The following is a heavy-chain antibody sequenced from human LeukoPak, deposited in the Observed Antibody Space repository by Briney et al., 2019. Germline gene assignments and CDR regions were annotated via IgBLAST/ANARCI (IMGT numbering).Heavy chain of an antibody. V-gene: IGHV4-59*08. J-gene: IGHJ4*02. D-gene: IGHD2-15*01. CDR2: IYHSGDS. Sequence: SETLSLTCTVSGASVSGVYWSWLRQPPGKGLEWFGYIYHSGDSNCNPSLKSRVTVSLDTSKTQVSLRLTSVTAADTAVYYCASHPFATPFDFWGRGTLVTVSS. CDR3: ASHPFATPFDF. CDR1: GASVSGVY.